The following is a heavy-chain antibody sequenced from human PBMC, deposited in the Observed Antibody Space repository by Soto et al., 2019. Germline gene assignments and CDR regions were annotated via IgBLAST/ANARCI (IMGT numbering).Heavy chain of an antibody. D-gene: IGHD6-13*01. Sequence: QVQLVESGGGVVQPGRSLRLSCAASGFTFSSYGMHWVRQAPGKGLEWVAVIWYDGSNKYYADSVKGRFTISRDNSXNXQYLQMNSLRAEDTAVYYCARGKGSSWAYYYYGMDVWGQGTTVTVSS. J-gene: IGHJ6*02. CDR3: ARGKGSSWAYYYYGMDV. V-gene: IGHV3-33*01. CDR2: IWYDGSNK. CDR1: GFTFSSYG.